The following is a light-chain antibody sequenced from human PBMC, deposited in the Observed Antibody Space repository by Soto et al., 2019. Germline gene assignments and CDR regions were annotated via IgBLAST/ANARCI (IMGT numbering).Light chain of an antibody. V-gene: IGLV2-14*01. J-gene: IGLJ1*01. CDR3: SSYTSTRTYV. CDR1: SSDVGGYNY. Sequence: QSVLTQPAPVSGSPGQSIASSCTGTSSDVGGYNYVSWYQQHPGKAPVLMIYDVSIRPSGVTNRFSGSKSGNTASLTISGLQAEDEADYYCSSYTSTRTYVFGTGTKVTVL. CDR2: DVS.